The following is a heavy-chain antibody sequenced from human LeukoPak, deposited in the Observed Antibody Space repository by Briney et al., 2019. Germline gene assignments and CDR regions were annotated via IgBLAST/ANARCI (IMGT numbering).Heavy chain of an antibody. CDR3: ARDWWFGDSKENYYYYGMDV. D-gene: IGHD3-10*01. V-gene: IGHV4-59*01. J-gene: IGHJ6*02. Sequence: SETLSLTCTVSGGSISSYYWSWIRQPPGEGLEWIGYIYYSGSTNYNPSLKSRVTISVDTSKNQFSLKLSSVTAADTAVYYCARDWWFGDSKENYYYYGMDVWGQGTTVTVSS. CDR2: IYYSGST. CDR1: GGSISSYY.